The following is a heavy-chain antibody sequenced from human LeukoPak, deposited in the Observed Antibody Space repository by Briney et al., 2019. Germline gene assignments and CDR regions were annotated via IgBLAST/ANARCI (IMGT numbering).Heavy chain of an antibody. Sequence: SETLSLTCTVSGGSISSYYWSWIRQPPGKGLEWIGYIYYSGSTNYNPSLKSRVTISVDTSKNQFSLKLSSVTAADTAVYYCARDGYYGDYVPGWFDPWGQGTLVTVSS. CDR2: IYYSGST. J-gene: IGHJ5*02. CDR1: GGSISSYY. CDR3: ARDGYYGDYVPGWFDP. D-gene: IGHD4-17*01. V-gene: IGHV4-59*01.